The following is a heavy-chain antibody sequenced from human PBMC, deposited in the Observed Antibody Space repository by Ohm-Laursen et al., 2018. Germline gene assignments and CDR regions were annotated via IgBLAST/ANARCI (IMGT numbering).Heavy chain of an antibody. D-gene: IGHD3-3*01. CDR3: AKLGVVNYYGMDV. Sequence: SLRLSCSASGFTFDRYAMHWVRQPPGRGLEWVSSVTWNSDRLGYADSVKGRFTISRDNAKNSLYLQMNSLRAEDTALYYCAKLGVVNYYGMDVWGQGTTVTVSS. CDR1: GFTFDRYA. CDR2: VTWNSDRL. V-gene: IGHV3-9*01. J-gene: IGHJ6*02.